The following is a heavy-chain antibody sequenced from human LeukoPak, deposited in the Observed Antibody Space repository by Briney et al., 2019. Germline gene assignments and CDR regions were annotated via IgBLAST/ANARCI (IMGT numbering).Heavy chain of an antibody. CDR2: IYYSGST. CDR3: ARVQDDFWSGYYTGGWYYGMDV. D-gene: IGHD3-3*01. J-gene: IGHJ6*02. Sequence: SETLSLTCTVSGGSISSYYWSWIRQPPGKGLEWIGYIYYSGSTNYNPSLKSRVTISVDTSKNQFSLKLSSVTAADTAVYYCARVQDDFWSGYYTGGWYYGMDVWGPGTTVTVSS. V-gene: IGHV4-59*01. CDR1: GGSISSYY.